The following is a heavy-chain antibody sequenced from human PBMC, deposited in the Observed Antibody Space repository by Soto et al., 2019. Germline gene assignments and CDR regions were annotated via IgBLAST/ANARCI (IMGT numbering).Heavy chain of an antibody. Sequence: SETLSLTCPVSGGSISSYYLSWIRQPPGKGLEWIGYIYYSGSTNYNPSLKSRVTISVDTSKNQFSLKLSSVTAADTAVYYCARHGVAAALDYWGQGTLVTVSS. D-gene: IGHD6-13*01. CDR3: ARHGVAAALDY. CDR1: GGSISSYY. J-gene: IGHJ4*02. CDR2: IYYSGST. V-gene: IGHV4-59*08.